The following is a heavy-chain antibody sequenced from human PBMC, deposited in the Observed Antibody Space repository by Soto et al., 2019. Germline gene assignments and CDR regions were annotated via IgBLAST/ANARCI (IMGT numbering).Heavy chain of an antibody. CDR3: ARGGIAAAGPKTRWYFEL. Sequence: QVQLQESGPGLVKPSQTLSLTCTVSGGSISSGGYYWSWIRQHPGKGLEWIGYIYYSGSTYYNPSLKSRVTRSVDTSKNQFSLKLSSVTAADTAVYYGARGGIAAAGPKTRWYFELWGRGTLVTVSS. V-gene: IGHV4-31*03. D-gene: IGHD6-13*01. J-gene: IGHJ2*01. CDR2: IYYSGST. CDR1: GGSISSGGYY.